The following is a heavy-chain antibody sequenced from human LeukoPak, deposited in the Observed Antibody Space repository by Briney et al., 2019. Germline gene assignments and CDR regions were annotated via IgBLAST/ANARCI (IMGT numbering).Heavy chain of an antibody. Sequence: GGSLRLSCAASGFTFSGYYMSWIRQAPGKGLEWVSYISSSGSTIYYADSVKGRFTISRDNAKNSLYLQMNSLRAEDTAVYYCARDRARGYYDSSGYNYYYGMDVWGQGTTVTVSS. CDR2: ISSSGSTI. D-gene: IGHD3-22*01. V-gene: IGHV3-11*01. J-gene: IGHJ6*02. CDR3: ARDRARGYYDSSGYNYYYGMDV. CDR1: GFTFSGYY.